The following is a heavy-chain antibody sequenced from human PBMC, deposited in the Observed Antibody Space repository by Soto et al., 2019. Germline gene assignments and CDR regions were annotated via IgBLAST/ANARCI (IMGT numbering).Heavy chain of an antibody. CDR2: IVVISNTA. Sequence: QVVLLQPGAEVKEPGSSVRVSCEVSGSTFNNFAFSWVRQAPGHGPEWMGGIVVISNTADYSQRFQDRVTITADTSTNTLYMELGSLTFEDTDVYYCARAIKRWEVHYYFDYWGQGTLVTVSS. CDR3: ARAIKRWEVHYYFDY. CDR1: GSTFNNFA. J-gene: IGHJ4*02. D-gene: IGHD1-26*01. V-gene: IGHV1-69*06.